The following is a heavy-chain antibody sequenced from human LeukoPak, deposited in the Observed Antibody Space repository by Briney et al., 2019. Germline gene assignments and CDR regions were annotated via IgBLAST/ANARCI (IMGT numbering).Heavy chain of an antibody. CDR3: AAGQTLRNYFDF. Sequence: GSLRLSCEASEFAVTSSHMIWVRRAPGKGPEWVSVLYSGGSTYYADSVKGRFTISRDDSRNTLYLQMNSLRPEDTAVYHCAAGQTLRNYFDFWGQGTLVTVSS. CDR1: EFAVTSSH. CDR2: LYSGGST. V-gene: IGHV3-66*02. J-gene: IGHJ4*02. D-gene: IGHD4-17*01.